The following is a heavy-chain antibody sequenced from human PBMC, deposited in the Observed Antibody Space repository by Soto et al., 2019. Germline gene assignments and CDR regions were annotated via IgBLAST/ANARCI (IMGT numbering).Heavy chain of an antibody. CDR1: GGSISSSNW. CDR2: IYHSGST. J-gene: IGHJ4*02. D-gene: IGHD6-13*01. V-gene: IGHV4-4*02. CDR3: ARSGPIATVAFDY. Sequence: SETLSLTCAVSGGSISSSNWWSWVRQPPGKGLEWIGEIYHSGSTNYNPSLKSRVTISVDTSKNQFSLKLSSVTAADTATYFCARSGPIATVAFDYWGQGILVTVSS.